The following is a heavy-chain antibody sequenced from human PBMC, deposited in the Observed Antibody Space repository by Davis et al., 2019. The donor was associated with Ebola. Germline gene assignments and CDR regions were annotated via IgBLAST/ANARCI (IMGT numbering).Heavy chain of an antibody. CDR1: GFTFSSYW. D-gene: IGHD6-13*01. J-gene: IGHJ6*02. CDR2: ISSSSSYT. CDR3: ARDSRGYYYYYYGMDV. V-gene: IGHV3-21*05. Sequence: GGSLRLSCAASGFTFSSYWMSWVRQAPGKGLEWVSYISSSSSYTNYADSVKGRFTISRDNAKNSLYLQMNSLRAEDTAVYYCARDSRGYYYYYYGMDVCGQGTTVTVSS.